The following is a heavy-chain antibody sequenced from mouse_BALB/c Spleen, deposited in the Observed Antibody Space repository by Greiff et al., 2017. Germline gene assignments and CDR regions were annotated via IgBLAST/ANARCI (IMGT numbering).Heavy chain of an antibody. J-gene: IGHJ4*01. D-gene: IGHD2-1*01. Sequence: EVQVVESGGGLVQPGGSLKLSCAASGFTFSSYGMSWVRQTPDKRLELVATINSNGGSTYYPDSVKGRFTISRDNAKNTLYLQMSSLKSEDTAMYYCAREDGNYAMDYWGQGTSVTVSS. V-gene: IGHV5-6-3*01. CDR1: GFTFSSYG. CDR2: INSNGGST. CDR3: AREDGNYAMDY.